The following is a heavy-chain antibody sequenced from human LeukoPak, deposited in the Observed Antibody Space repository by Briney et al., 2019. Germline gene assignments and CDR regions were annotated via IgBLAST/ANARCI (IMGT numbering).Heavy chain of an antibody. CDR3: ARDLEGDGYFHY. Sequence: SSETLSLTCTVSGGSISSGDYYWSRIRQPPGKGLEWIGYIYYSGSTYYNPSLKSRVTISVDTSKNQFSLKLSSVTAADTAVYYCARDLEGDGYFHYWGQGTLVTVSS. D-gene: IGHD5-24*01. J-gene: IGHJ4*02. CDR1: GGSISSGDYY. V-gene: IGHV4-30-4*01. CDR2: IYYSGST.